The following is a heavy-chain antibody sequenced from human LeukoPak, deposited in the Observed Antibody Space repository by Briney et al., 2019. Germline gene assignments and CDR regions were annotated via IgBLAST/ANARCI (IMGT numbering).Heavy chain of an antibody. D-gene: IGHD3-3*01. CDR2: ISYDGSNK. Sequence: PGRSLRLSCAASGFTFSSYGMHWVRQAPGKGLEWVAVISYDGSNKYYADSVKGRFTISRDNSKNTLYLQMNSLRAEDTAVYYCAKGGPPYEYWGQGTLVTVSS. CDR3: AKGGPPYEY. V-gene: IGHV3-30*18. CDR1: GFTFSSYG. J-gene: IGHJ4*02.